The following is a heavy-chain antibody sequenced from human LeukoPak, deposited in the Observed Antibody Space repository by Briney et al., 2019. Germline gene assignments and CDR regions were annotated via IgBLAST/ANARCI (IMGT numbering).Heavy chain of an antibody. CDR1: SGSFTGYF. D-gene: IGHD2-2*01. J-gene: IGHJ5*02. CDR2: INHSGST. CDR3: ARYRSYCTSTTCYRDWFDP. V-gene: IGHV4-34*01. Sequence: SETLSLTXAVYSGSFTGYFWSWIRQPPGKGLEWIGEINHSGSTNYNPSLKSRVTISVDTSKNQFPLKLTSVTAADTAVYYCARYRSYCTSTTCYRDWFDPWGQGTLVTVSS.